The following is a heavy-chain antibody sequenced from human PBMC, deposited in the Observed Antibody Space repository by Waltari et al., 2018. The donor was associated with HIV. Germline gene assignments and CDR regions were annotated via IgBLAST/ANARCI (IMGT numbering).Heavy chain of an antibody. CDR3: AKDGQFAAP. CDR2: ISWNSGSI. CDR1: GFTFDNYA. V-gene: IGHV3-9*01. J-gene: IGHJ5*02. Sequence: EVQLVESGGGLVQPGRSLRLSCAASGFTFDNYAMHWVRQAPGKGLEWVSGISWNSGSIGCADSVKGRFTISRDNAKNSLYLQMNSLRAEDTALYYCAKDGQFAAPWGQGTLVTVSS.